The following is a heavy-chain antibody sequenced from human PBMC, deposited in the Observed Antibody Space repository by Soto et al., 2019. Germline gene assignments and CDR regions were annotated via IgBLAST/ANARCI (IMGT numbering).Heavy chain of an antibody. V-gene: IGHV3-23*01. J-gene: IGHJ5*02. D-gene: IGHD6-6*01. CDR3: AKDQSGAARPINWFDP. CDR2: ISGSGGST. Sequence: GGSLRLSCAASGFTFSSYAMSWVRQAPGKGLEWVSAISGSGGSTYYADSVKGRFTISRDNSKNTLYLQMNSLRAEDTAVYYCAKDQSGAARPINWFDPWGQGTLVTVSS. CDR1: GFTFSSYA.